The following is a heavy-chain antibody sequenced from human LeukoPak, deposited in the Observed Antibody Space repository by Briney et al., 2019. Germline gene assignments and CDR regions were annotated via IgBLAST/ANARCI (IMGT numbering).Heavy chain of an antibody. D-gene: IGHD2-2*01. Sequence: GESLRLSCAASGFTFSSYAMSWVRQAPGKGLEWVSAISGSGGSTYYADSVKGRFTISRDNSKNTLYLQMNSLRAEDTAVYYCAKDRCSSPSCFYYFDYWGQGTLVTVSS. V-gene: IGHV3-23*01. CDR2: ISGSGGST. J-gene: IGHJ4*02. CDR1: GFTFSSYA. CDR3: AKDRCSSPSCFYYFDY.